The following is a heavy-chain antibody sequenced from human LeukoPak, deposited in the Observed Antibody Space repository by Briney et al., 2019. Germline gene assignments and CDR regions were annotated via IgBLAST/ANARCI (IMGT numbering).Heavy chain of an antibody. V-gene: IGHV3-23*01. J-gene: IGHJ4*02. Sequence: SGGSLRLSCAVSGITLSNYGMSWVRQAPGKGLEWVAGISGSGGSTNYADSVKGRFTISRDNPKNTLFLQMKSLRAEDTAVYFCAKRGVAIRVILVGFHKEAYYFDSWGQGALVTVSS. D-gene: IGHD3-22*01. CDR3: AKRGVAIRVILVGFHKEAYYFDS. CDR1: GITLSNYG. CDR2: ISGSGGST.